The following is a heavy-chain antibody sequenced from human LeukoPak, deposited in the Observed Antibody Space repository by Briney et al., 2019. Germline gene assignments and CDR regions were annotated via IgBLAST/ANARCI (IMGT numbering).Heavy chain of an antibody. CDR2: INPNRDGT. Sequence: EASVEVSCKASGYTFTGYYMHWVRQAPGQGLEWMGWINPNRDGTNYAQKFQGRVTMTRDTSISTAYMELSRLRSDDTAVYYCARTYDSSGYYPQDYWGQGTLVTVSS. D-gene: IGHD3-22*01. CDR3: ARTYDSSGYYPQDY. J-gene: IGHJ4*02. V-gene: IGHV1-2*02. CDR1: GYTFTGYY.